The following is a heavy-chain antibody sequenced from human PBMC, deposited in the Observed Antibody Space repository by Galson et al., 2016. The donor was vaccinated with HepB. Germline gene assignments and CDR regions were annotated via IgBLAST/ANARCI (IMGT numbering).Heavy chain of an antibody. CDR3: ARDGRAWFGLDV. J-gene: IGHJ6*02. Sequence: ETLSLTCAVSGASISGHYWSWIRQPPGKGLEWIGYVHYSGITNYNPSLESRVSISIDTSKTHFSLRLTSLTVADTAIYYCARDGRAWFGLDVWGQGTTVTVSS. CDR1: GASISGHY. D-gene: IGHD3-9*01. V-gene: IGHV4-59*11. CDR2: VHYSGIT.